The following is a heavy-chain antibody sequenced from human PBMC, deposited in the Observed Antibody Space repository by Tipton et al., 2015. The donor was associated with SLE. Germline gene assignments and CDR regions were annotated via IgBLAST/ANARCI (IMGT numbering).Heavy chain of an antibody. CDR1: GGSFSSHY. J-gene: IGHJ4*02. V-gene: IGHV4-34*01. D-gene: IGHD3-22*01. CDR3: ARARTYPYYYDSIGYHPN. Sequence: TLSLTCTVYGGSFSSHYWSWIRQPPGKGLEWIGSIYHSGSTYYNPSLKSRVTISVDTSKNQFSLKLSSVTAADTAVYYCARARTYPYYYDSIGYHPNWGQGTLVTVSS. CDR2: IYHSGST.